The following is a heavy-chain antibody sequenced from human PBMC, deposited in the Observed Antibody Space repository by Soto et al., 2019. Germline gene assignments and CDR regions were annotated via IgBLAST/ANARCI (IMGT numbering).Heavy chain of an antibody. CDR3: ARDHSEIFGEESYYYGMDV. V-gene: IGHV1-69*13. Sequence: SVKVSCKASGGTFSSYAISWVRQSPGQGLEWMGGIIPIFGTANYAQKFQGRVTITADESTSTAYMELSSLRSEDTAVYYCARDHSEIFGEESYYYGMDVWGQGTTVTVSS. CDR2: IIPIFGTA. D-gene: IGHD3-3*01. J-gene: IGHJ6*02. CDR1: GGTFSSYA.